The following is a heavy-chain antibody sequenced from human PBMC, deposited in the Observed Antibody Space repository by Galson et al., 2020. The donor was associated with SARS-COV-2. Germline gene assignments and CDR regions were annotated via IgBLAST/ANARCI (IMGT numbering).Heavy chain of an antibody. D-gene: IGHD3-22*01. CDR3: APLRGYYDSSSDYYP. CDR2: ISASAYST. Sequence: GGSLRLSCAASGFTFSSYAMSWVRQAPGKGLEWVSIISASAYSTFYADSVTGRFTISRDDPKNTLYLQMNSLRVEDTAVYYCAPLRGYYDSSSDYYPWGQGTLVTVSS. J-gene: IGHJ5*02. CDR1: GFTFSSYA. V-gene: IGHV3-23*01.